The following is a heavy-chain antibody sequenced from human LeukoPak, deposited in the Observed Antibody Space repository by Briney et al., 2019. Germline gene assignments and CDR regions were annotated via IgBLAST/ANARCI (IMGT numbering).Heavy chain of an antibody. CDR3: ARLHGTLPDY. Sequence: SQTLSLTCAVSGGSISSGGYSWSWIRQPPGKGLEWIGYIYHSGSTNYNPSLKSRVTISVDTSKNQFSLKLSSVTAADTAVYYCARLHGTLPDYWGQGTLVTVSS. CDR2: IYHSGST. V-gene: IGHV4-30-2*01. J-gene: IGHJ4*02. CDR1: GGSISSGGYS.